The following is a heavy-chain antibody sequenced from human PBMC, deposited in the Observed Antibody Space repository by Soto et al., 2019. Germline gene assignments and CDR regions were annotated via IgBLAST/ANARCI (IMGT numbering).Heavy chain of an antibody. CDR2: IYYSGST. CDR3: ARHKGPVDLVRY. V-gene: IGHV4-39*01. CDR1: GGSISSSSYY. D-gene: IGHD2-2*01. J-gene: IGHJ4*02. Sequence: QLQLQESGPGLVKPSETLSLTCTVSGGSISSSSYYWGWIRQPPGKGLEWIGSIYYSGSTYYNPSLKSRVTISVDTSKNQFSLKLSSVTAADTAVYYCARHKGPVDLVRYWGQGTLVTVSS.